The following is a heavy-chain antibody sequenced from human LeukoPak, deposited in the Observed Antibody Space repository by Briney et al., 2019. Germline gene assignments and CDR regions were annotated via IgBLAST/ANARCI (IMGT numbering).Heavy chain of an antibody. D-gene: IGHD5-24*01. CDR2: ITWNSGGI. CDR3: AKDYMPTAVFIDY. J-gene: IGHJ4*02. Sequence: PGRSLRLSCAASGFAFDYHAMHWVRQAPGKGLEWVSGITWNSGGIAYADSVKGRFTISRDNAKNSLYLQMDSLRVEDTALYFCAKDYMPTAVFIDYWGQGTLVTVSA. CDR1: GFAFDYHA. V-gene: IGHV3-9*01.